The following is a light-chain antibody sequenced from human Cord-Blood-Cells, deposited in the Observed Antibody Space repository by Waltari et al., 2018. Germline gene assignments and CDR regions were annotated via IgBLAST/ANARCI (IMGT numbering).Light chain of an antibody. CDR3: SSYTSSSILYV. Sequence: QSALTQPASVSGYPGQWCTLSWTRTSRELGGYKYVTCYKHHPGKAPQLMIYYVSIRPSGVSYLFSGSKCGNTASLTISGLQADDEADYYCSSYTSSSILYVFGTGTKVTVL. CDR1: SRELGGYKY. V-gene: IGLV2-14*03. CDR2: YVS. J-gene: IGLJ1*01.